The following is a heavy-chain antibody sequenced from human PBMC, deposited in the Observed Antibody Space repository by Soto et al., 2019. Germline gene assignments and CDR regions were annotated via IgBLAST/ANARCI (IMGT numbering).Heavy chain of an antibody. V-gene: IGHV1-46*03. Sequence: QVQLVQSGAEVKKPGASVKVSCKASGYTFINNYMDWVRQAPGQGLEWMGVINPSGGSTTYAQKFQGRVTMTRDTSTSTVYMELSSRRFEDTAAYYCAGSDDYGANSLDYWGQGTLVTVSS. D-gene: IGHD4-17*01. J-gene: IGHJ4*02. CDR1: GYTFINNY. CDR2: INPSGGST. CDR3: AGSDDYGANSLDY.